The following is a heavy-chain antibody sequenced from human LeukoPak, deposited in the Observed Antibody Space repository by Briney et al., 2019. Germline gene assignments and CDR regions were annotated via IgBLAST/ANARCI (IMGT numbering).Heavy chain of an antibody. J-gene: IGHJ4*02. CDR2: IYSGGST. CDR3: AKDKGYCSGGSCLSSGY. Sequence: GGSLRLSCAASGFTVSSNYMSWVRQAPGKGLEWVSVIYSGGSTYYADSVKGRFTISRDNSKNTLYLQMNSLRAEDTAVYYCAKDKGYCSGGSCLSSGYWGQGTLVTVSS. V-gene: IGHV3-53*01. CDR1: GFTVSSNY. D-gene: IGHD2-15*01.